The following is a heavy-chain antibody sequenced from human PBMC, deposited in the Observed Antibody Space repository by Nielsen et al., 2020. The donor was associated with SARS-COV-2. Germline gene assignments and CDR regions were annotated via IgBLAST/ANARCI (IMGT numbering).Heavy chain of an antibody. J-gene: IGHJ6*02. V-gene: IGHV3-7*01. CDR1: GFTFSNFW. CDR3: MRELDV. CDR2: INEDGGVK. Sequence: GESLKIPCVAPGFTFSNFWMHWVRQAPGKGLEWVANINEDGGVKYSVDSVKGRFTISRDNAKNSLYLQMTSLRAEDTAVYYCMRELDVWGQGTTVIVAS.